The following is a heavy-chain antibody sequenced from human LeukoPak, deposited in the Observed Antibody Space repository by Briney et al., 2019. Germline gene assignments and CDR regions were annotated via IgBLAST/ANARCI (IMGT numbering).Heavy chain of an antibody. V-gene: IGHV3-30*14. J-gene: IGHJ4*02. Sequence: PGRSLRLSCAASGFTFSSYAMHWVRQAPGKGLEWVAVISYDGSNKYYADSVKGRFTISRDNSKNTLYLRMNSLRAEDTAVYYCAGPGYWGQGTLVTVSS. CDR1: GFTFSSYA. CDR2: ISYDGSNK. CDR3: AGPGY.